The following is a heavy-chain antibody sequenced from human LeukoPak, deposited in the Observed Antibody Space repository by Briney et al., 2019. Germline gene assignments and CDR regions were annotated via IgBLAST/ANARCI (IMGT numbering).Heavy chain of an antibody. CDR1: GFTVSSNY. Sequence: GGSLRLSCAVSGFTVSSNYMSWVRQAPGKELEWVAVIYSGGSTYHADSVKGRFTISRDYSKNTLFLQMNSLRAEDTAIYYCARADGTGGPYDYWGQGTQVTVSS. CDR2: IYSGGST. D-gene: IGHD3/OR15-3a*01. J-gene: IGHJ4*02. V-gene: IGHV3-53*01. CDR3: ARADGTGGPYDY.